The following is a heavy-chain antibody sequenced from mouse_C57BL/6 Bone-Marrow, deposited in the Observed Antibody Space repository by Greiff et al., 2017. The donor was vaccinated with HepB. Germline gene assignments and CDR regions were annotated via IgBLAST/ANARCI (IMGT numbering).Heavy chain of an antibody. V-gene: IGHV5-6*01. J-gene: IGHJ4*01. D-gene: IGHD1-1*01. CDR3: VYYYGSRYYAMDY. CDR1: GFTFSSYG. Sequence: DVHLVESGGDLVKPGGSLKLSCAASGFTFSSYGMSWVRQTPDKRLEWVATISSGGSYTYYPDSVKGRFTISRDNAKNTLYLQMSSLKSEDTAMYYCVYYYGSRYYAMDYWGQGTSVTVSS. CDR2: ISSGGSYT.